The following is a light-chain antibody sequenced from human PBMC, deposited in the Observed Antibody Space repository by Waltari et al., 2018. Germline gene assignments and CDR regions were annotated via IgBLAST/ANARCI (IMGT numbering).Light chain of an antibody. Sequence: QSVLTQPPSVSGAPGQKITISCTGSSPNIRAPYDVLWYQHLPGRVPKPLSYGTHNRPSGVPGRSSGSRSGTSASLAITGLQAEDEADYYCQSYDSSLSGSVFGGGTKLTVL. CDR3: QSYDSSLSGSV. CDR2: GTH. CDR1: SPNIRAPYD. J-gene: IGLJ2*01. V-gene: IGLV1-40*01.